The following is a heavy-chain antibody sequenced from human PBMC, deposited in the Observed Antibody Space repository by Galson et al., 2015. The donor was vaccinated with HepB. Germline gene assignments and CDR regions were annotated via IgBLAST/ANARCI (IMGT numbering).Heavy chain of an antibody. Sequence: SLRLSCAASGFTFEDYAMHWVRQAPGKGLEWVSLISWDRSSTYYADSVKGRFAISRDNRKNSLYLQMNSLSAEDTGLYYCAKDIRGDVSSAGGPYFHYWGQGTLVTVSS. CDR2: ISWDRSST. J-gene: IGHJ4*02. V-gene: IGHV3-43D*04. D-gene: IGHD5-24*01. CDR3: AKDIRGDVSSAGGPYFHY. CDR1: GFTFEDYA.